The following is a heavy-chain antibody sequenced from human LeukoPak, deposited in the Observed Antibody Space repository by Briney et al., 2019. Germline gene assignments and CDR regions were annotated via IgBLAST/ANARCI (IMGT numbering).Heavy chain of an antibody. Sequence: PSETLSLTCAVSGYSISSGYFWGWIRQPPGKGLEWIGSIYHSGSTYHNPSLKSRVAISVDTSRNQFSLKVSSVIAADTAVYYCAKSIFGVAAASTCFDPWGQGTLVTVS. CDR1: GYSISSGYF. D-gene: IGHD3-3*01. J-gene: IGHJ5*02. CDR2: IYHSGST. V-gene: IGHV4-38-2*01. CDR3: AKSIFGVAAASTCFDP.